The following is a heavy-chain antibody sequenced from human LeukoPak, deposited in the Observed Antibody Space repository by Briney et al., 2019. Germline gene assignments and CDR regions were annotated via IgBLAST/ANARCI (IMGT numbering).Heavy chain of an antibody. J-gene: IGHJ6*02. CDR1: GFTFSSYG. CDR2: ISYDGSNK. Sequence: GGSLRLSCAASGFTFSSYGMHWVRQAPGKGLERVAVISYDGSNKYYADSVKGRFTISRDNSKNTLYLQMNSLRAEDTAVYYCAKDRSYSYGYRTYYYYGMDVWGQGTTVTVSS. V-gene: IGHV3-30*18. D-gene: IGHD5-18*01. CDR3: AKDRSYSYGYRTYYYYGMDV.